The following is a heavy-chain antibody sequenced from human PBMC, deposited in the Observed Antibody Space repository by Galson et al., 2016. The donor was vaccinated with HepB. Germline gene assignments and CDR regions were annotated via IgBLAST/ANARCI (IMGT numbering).Heavy chain of an antibody. V-gene: IGHV3-74*01. Sequence: SLRLSCAASGFTFGTYWMHWVRQAPGKGLVWVSRIKSDGSDITYADSVKGRFTISRDNAKNTLDLQMNSLRAEDTAVYYCTRDCRYNGTYGTLDWGQGTLVTVSS. CDR2: IKSDGSDI. CDR3: TRDCRYNGTYGTLD. D-gene: IGHD1-26*01. CDR1: GFTFGTYW. J-gene: IGHJ4*02.